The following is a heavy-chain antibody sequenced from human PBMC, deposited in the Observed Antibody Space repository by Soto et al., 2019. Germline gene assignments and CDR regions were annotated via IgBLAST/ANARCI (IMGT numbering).Heavy chain of an antibody. CDR3: AKFFSLWFGDRPGIGYYYGMDV. J-gene: IGHJ6*02. V-gene: IGHV3-30*18. Sequence: AGGSLRLSCAASGFTFSSYGMHWVRQAPGKGLEWVAVISYDGSNKYYADSVKGRFTISRDNSKNTLYLQMNSLRAEDTAVYYCAKFFSLWFGDRPGIGYYYGMDVWGQGTTVTVSS. CDR1: GFTFSSYG. D-gene: IGHD3-10*01. CDR2: ISYDGSNK.